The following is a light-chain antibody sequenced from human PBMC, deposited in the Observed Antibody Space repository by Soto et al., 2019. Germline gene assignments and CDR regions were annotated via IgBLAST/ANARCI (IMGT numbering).Light chain of an antibody. CDR2: WAS. CDR3: QQYYSTPLT. CDR1: QSVLYSSNNKNY. V-gene: IGKV4-1*01. J-gene: IGKJ4*01. Sequence: DIVMTQSPDSLAVSLGERATINCKSSQSVLYSSNNKNYLAWYQQKPGQTPKLLIYWASTRESGVPDRFSGSGSGTDFTLTISSLQAEDVAVYYCQQYYSTPLTFAGGTKVEIK.